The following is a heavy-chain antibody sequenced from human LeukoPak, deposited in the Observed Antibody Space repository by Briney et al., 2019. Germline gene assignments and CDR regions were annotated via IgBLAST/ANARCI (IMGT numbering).Heavy chain of an antibody. V-gene: IGHV3-23*01. Sequence: HPGGSLRLSCAASGFTFSSYAMSWVRQAPGKGLEWVSAISGSGGSTYYADSVKGRFTISRDNSKNTLYLQMNSLRAEDTAVYYCAKLTSFFPSSSENEENWFDPWGQGTLVTVSS. D-gene: IGHD2-2*01. CDR1: GFTFSSYA. CDR3: AKLTSFFPSSSENEENWFDP. J-gene: IGHJ5*02. CDR2: ISGSGGST.